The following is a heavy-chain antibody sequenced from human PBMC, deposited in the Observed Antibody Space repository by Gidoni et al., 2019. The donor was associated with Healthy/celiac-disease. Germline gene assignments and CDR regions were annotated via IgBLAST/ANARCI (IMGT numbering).Heavy chain of an antibody. V-gene: IGHV3-23*01. J-gene: IGHJ4*02. D-gene: IGHD2-21*02. CDR3: AKDRTVLLD. CDR1: GFPFSSYA. CDR2: ISGSGGST. Sequence: EVQPLESGGGLVQLGGSLRLSCAASGFPFSSYAMSWVRQAPGKGLEWVSAISGSGGSTYYADSVKGRFTISRDNSKNTLYLQMDSLRAEDTAVYYCAKDRTVLLDWGQGTLVTVSS.